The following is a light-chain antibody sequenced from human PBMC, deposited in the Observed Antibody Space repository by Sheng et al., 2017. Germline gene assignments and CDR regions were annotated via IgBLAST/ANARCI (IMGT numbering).Light chain of an antibody. J-gene: IGKJ3*01. V-gene: IGKV1-27*01. CDR3: QKYDTDPPFT. Sequence: DIQMTQSPSSLSASVGDRITITCRASQDISNYLLWYQQKPGKVPKLLIFAASTLQPGVPFRFSGSGSGTDFTLTISSLQPEDFATYYCQKYDTDPPFTFGPGTKVDF. CDR1: QDISNY. CDR2: AAS.